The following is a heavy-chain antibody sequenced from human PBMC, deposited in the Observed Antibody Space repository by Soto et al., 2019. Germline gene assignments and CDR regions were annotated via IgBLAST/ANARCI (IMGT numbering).Heavy chain of an antibody. D-gene: IGHD1-1*01. CDR1: GGSISSYY. CDR2: IYYSGST. Sequence: LTCTVSGGSISSYYWSWIRQPPGKGLEWIGYIYYSGSTNYNPSLKSRVTISVDTSKNQFSLKMSSVTAADTAVYYCARLATRYYFDYWGQGTLVTVSS. V-gene: IGHV4-59*01. CDR3: ARLATRYYFDY. J-gene: IGHJ4*02.